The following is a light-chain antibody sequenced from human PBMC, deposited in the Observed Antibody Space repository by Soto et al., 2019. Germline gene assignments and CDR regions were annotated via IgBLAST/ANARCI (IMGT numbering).Light chain of an antibody. CDR2: GAS. V-gene: IGKV3-20*01. Sequence: VLTQSPGTLSLSPGERATLSCRASESVSDNYVAWYQQRPGQSPRLLIYGASNRPPGIPDRFSGSGSGTDFTLTISRLEPEDFAMYYCQQYGRTFGQGTKVE. J-gene: IGKJ1*01. CDR1: ESVSDNY. CDR3: QQYGRT.